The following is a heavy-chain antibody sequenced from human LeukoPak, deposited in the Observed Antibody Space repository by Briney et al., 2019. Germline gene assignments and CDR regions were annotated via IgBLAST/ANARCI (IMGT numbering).Heavy chain of an antibody. V-gene: IGHV3-23*01. CDR2: ISGSGGST. CDR1: GFTFSSYA. J-gene: IGHJ5*02. D-gene: IGHD6-19*01. CDR3: AKDRIAVAGSSWFDP. Sequence: GGSLRLSCAASGFTFSSYAMHWVRQAPGKGLEWVSAISGSGGSTYYADSVKGRFTISRDNSKNTLYLQMNSLRAEDTAVYYCAKDRIAVAGSSWFDPWGQGTLVTVSS.